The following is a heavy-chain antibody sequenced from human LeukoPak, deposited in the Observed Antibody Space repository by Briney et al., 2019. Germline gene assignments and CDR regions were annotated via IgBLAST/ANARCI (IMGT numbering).Heavy chain of an antibody. CDR1: GFSLSSYG. J-gene: IGHJ4*02. V-gene: IGHV3-30*18. CDR2: ISYDGGNE. CDR3: AKDMVKYRSGLDY. Sequence: AKSLRLSCAASGFSLSSYGRYWVRQAAGKGLEWVAVISYDGGNEYYADSVKGRFTISRDNSKNTLYLQMNSRRAEDTAVYYCAKDMVKYRSGLDYWGQGTLVTVSS. D-gene: IGHD6-19*01.